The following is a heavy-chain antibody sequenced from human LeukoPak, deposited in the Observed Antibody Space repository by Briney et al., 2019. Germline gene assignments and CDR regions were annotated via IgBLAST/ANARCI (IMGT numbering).Heavy chain of an antibody. J-gene: IGHJ3*02. CDR2: ISYDGSNK. V-gene: IGHV3-30-3*01. Sequence: GGSLRLSCAASGFTFSSYAMHWVRQAPGKGLEWVAVISYDGSNKYYADSVKGRFTISRDNSKNTLYLQMNSLRAEDTAVYYCAREAHLDAFDIWGQGTMVTVSS. CDR1: GFTFSSYA. CDR3: AREAHLDAFDI.